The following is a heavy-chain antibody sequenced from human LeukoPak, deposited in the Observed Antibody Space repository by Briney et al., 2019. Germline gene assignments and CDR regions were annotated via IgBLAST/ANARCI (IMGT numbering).Heavy chain of an antibody. D-gene: IGHD2-15*01. CDR2: INPNSGGT. V-gene: IGHV1-2*02. CDR3: ARDSGGTFPNGAFDI. J-gene: IGHJ3*02. Sequence: ASVKVSCKASGYTFTGYFIHWVRQAPGQGLEWMGWINPNSGGTIYAQKFQGSVTMTKDTSISTAYLELRRLRSDDTAVYYCARDSGGTFPNGAFDIWGQGTMVTVSS. CDR1: GYTFTGYF.